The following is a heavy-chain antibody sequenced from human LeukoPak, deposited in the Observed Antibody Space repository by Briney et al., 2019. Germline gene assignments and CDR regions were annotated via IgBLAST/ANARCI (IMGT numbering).Heavy chain of an antibody. CDR2: ISNNGGST. D-gene: IGHD2-2*01. Sequence: GSLRLSCAASGFTFSSYAMHWVRQAPGKGLEYVSAISNNGGSTYYANSVKGRFTISRDNSKNTQYLQMGSLRAEDMAVYYCARFYCSTTSCVFDYWGQGTLVTVSS. V-gene: IGHV3-64*01. CDR1: GFTFSSYA. CDR3: ARFYCSTTSCVFDY. J-gene: IGHJ4*02.